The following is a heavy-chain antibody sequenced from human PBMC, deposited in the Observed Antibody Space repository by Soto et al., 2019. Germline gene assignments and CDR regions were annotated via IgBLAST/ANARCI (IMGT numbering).Heavy chain of an antibody. Sequence: ASVKVSCKASGGTFSSYAISWVRQAPGQGLEWMGGIIPIFGTANYAQKFQGRVTITADESTSTAYMELSSLRSEDTAVYYCARRGGNPTGGWFDPWGQGTLVTVSS. CDR2: IIPIFGTA. CDR3: ARRGGNPTGGWFDP. D-gene: IGHD2-15*01. CDR1: GGTFSSYA. J-gene: IGHJ5*02. V-gene: IGHV1-69*13.